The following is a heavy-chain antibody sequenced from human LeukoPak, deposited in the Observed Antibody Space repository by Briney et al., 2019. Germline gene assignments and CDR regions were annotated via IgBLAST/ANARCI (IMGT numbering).Heavy chain of an antibody. J-gene: IGHJ4*02. CDR3: AREHHTSGWHRGTDY. CDR1: GGSISSYY. V-gene: IGHV4-59*01. D-gene: IGHD6-19*01. Sequence: PSETLSLTCTVSGGSISSYYWSWIRQPPGKGLEWIGYIYYTGSTDYNPSLKSRVTISVDTSKNQFSLSLGSVTAADTAVYYCAREHHTSGWHRGTDYWGQGTLVIVSS. CDR2: IYYTGST.